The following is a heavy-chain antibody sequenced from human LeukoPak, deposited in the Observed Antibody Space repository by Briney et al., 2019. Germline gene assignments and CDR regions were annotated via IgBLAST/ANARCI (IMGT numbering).Heavy chain of an antibody. J-gene: IGHJ4*02. CDR2: IYHSGST. Sequence: PSETLSLTCTVSGGSISSGGYYWTWVRQPPGKGLEWIGEIYHSGSTNYNPSLKSRVTISVDKSKNQFSLKLSSVTAADTAVYYCARNPSRNGLGLDYWGQGTLVTVSS. CDR1: GGSISSGGYY. CDR3: ARNPSRNGLGLDY. V-gene: IGHV4-39*07. D-gene: IGHD1-14*01.